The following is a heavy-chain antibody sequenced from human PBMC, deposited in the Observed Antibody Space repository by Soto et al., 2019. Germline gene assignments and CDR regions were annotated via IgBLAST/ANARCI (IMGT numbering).Heavy chain of an antibody. CDR2: ISSGSSNI. CDR1: GFAFRSYN. D-gene: IGHD2-15*01. J-gene: IGHJ4*02. V-gene: IGHV3-21*01. Sequence: EVQLVESGGGLVKPGGSLTLSCGASGFAFRSYNMKWVRQAPGKGLEWVASISSGSSNIYYADSVKGRFTISGDNAKNSLYLQMDSLRAEDSAVYYCASTTVVAATFDFWGQGTLVTVSS. CDR3: ASTTVVAATFDF.